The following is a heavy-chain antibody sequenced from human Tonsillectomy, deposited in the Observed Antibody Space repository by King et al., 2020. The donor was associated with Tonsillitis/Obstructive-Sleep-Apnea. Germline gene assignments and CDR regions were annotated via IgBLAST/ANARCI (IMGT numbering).Heavy chain of an antibody. V-gene: IGHV4-59*01. J-gene: IGHJ4*02. CDR1: GVSITDYF. CDR2: IYYSGST. Sequence: QLQESGPGLVKRSETLSLTCTVSGVSITDYFWTWIRQPPGKGLEWIGIIYYSGSTNYNPSLKSRVTMSVDTSENQLSLDLTSVTPADTAVYYCARVPYSMVRGVTYYSDFWGQGTLVTVSS. D-gene: IGHD3-10*01. CDR3: ARVPYSMVRGVTYYSDF.